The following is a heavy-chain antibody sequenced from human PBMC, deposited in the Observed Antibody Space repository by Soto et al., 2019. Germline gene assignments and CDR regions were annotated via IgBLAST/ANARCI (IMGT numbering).Heavy chain of an antibody. D-gene: IGHD6-19*01. J-gene: IGHJ4*01. CDR1: CYSISSVSY. V-gene: IGHV4-38-2*02. CDR2: IDHGGTT. CDR3: ARVHVMVVAGSTFDY. Sequence: AXENLSLTPTVSCYSISSVSYWAWIRQPPGKGPESIAIIDHGGTTFYNPSLKSRITISVDTSNNQFSLKLTSVTAAATALYYCARVHVMVVAGSTFDYWGHGTRVTVSS.